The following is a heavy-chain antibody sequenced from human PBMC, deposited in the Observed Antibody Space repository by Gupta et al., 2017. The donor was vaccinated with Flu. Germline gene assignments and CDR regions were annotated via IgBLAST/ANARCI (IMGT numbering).Heavy chain of an antibody. CDR1: GFTLSDYW. Sequence: EVQLVESGGGLVQTGGSLRLSCGASGFTLSDYWMSWVRQAPGKGPELVANINRDGSVINYMDFVRGRFTISRDNAKNAVYFQMNSLRVDDTAVYYCARDVGSGDYDSWGQGTLVTVSS. CDR2: INRDGSVI. V-gene: IGHV3-7*01. CDR3: ARDVGSGDYDS. J-gene: IGHJ5*01. D-gene: IGHD4-17*01.